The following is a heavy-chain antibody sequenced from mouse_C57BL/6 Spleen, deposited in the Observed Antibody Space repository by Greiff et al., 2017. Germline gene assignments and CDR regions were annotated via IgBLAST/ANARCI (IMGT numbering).Heavy chain of an antibody. CDR1: GYSITSGYY. CDR2: ISYDGSN. V-gene: IGHV3-6*01. Sequence: EVQLVESGPGLVKPSQSLSLTCSVTGYSITSGYYWNWIRQFPGNKLEWMGYISYDGSNNYNPSLKNRISITRDTSKNQFFLKLNSVTTEDTATYYCARGGYYDYDEAWFAYWGQGTLVTVSA. D-gene: IGHD2-4*01. CDR3: ARGGYYDYDEAWFAY. J-gene: IGHJ3*01.